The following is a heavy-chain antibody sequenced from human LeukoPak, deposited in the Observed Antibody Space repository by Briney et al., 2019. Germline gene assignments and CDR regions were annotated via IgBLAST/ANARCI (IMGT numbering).Heavy chain of an antibody. J-gene: IGHJ6*03. D-gene: IGHD2-2*01. CDR2: MNPNSGNT. CDR1: GYTFTSYD. V-gene: IGHV1-8*03. Sequence: ASVKVSYKASGYTFTSYDINWVRQATGQGLEWMGWMNPNSGNTGYAQKFQGRVTITRNTSISTAYMEQSSLRSEDTAVYYCARAPKLGYCSSTSCFYYYYYMDVWGKGTTVTVSS. CDR3: ARAPKLGYCSSTSCFYYYYYMDV.